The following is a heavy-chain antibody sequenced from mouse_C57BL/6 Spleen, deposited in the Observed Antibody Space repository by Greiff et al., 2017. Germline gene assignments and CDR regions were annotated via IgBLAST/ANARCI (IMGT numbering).Heavy chain of an antibody. D-gene: IGHD1-1*01. CDR1: GFNIKDDY. CDR2: IDPENGDT. CDR3: TRSSSYRYFDV. J-gene: IGHJ1*03. V-gene: IGHV14-4*01. Sequence: VQLQQSGAELVRPGASVKLSCTASGFNIKDDYMHWVKQRPEQGLEWIGWIDPENGDTEYASKFQGKATITADTSSNTAYLQLSSLTSADTAVYYCTRSSSYRYFDVWGTGTTVTVSS.